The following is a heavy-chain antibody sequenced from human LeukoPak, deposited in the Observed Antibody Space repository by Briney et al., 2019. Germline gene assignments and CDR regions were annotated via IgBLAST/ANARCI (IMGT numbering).Heavy chain of an antibody. CDR3: ARVGGSGSYHD. CDR1: GGSISSYC. CDR2: FCTSGST. Sequence: SETLSLTCTVSGGSISSYCWSWIRQPAGKGLEWIGRFCTSGSTNYNPSLKSRVTMSVDTSKNQFSLKLSSVTAADTAVYYCARVGGSGSYHDWGQGTLVTVSS. D-gene: IGHD3-10*01. V-gene: IGHV4-4*07. J-gene: IGHJ4*02.